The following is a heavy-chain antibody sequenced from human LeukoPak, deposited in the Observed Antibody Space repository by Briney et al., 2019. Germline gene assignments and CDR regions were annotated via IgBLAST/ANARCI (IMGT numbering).Heavy chain of an antibody. CDR1: GGSFSGYY. CDR2: INHSGGT. J-gene: IGHJ4*02. V-gene: IGHV4-34*01. D-gene: IGHD6-13*01. Sequence: SETLSLTCAVYGGSFSGYYWSWIRQPPGKGLEWIGEINHSGGTNYNPSLKSRVTISVDTSKNQFSLQLNSVTPEDTAVYYCTKGYSMSYWGLGTLVTVSS. CDR3: TKGYSMSY.